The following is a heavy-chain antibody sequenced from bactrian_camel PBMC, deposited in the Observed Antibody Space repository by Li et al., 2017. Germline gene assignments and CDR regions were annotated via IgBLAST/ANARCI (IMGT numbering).Heavy chain of an antibody. D-gene: IGHD4*01. CDR1: GSPYALRNC. V-gene: IGHV3S55*01. Sequence: LVESGGGSVQAGGSLKLSCTASGSPYALRNCAAWFRQVPGKARGGVAAMDRYGSTTYADSVKGRFTISQDNAQNTLFLQMNSLKVEDTAVYYCVAYSFSTGGNACTGPSLRYSDYLATGQGTQVTVS. J-gene: IGHJ4*01. CDR2: MDRYGST.